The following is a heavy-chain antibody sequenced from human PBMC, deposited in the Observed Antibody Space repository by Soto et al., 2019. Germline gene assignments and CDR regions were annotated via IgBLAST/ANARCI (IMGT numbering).Heavy chain of an antibody. D-gene: IGHD2-2*03. J-gene: IGHJ6*02. CDR1: GGTFSSYA. V-gene: IGHV1-69*01. CDR2: IIPIFGTA. Sequence: QVQLVQSGAEVKKPGSSVKVSCKASGGTFSSYAISWVRQAPGQGLEWMGGIIPIFGTANYAQKFQGRVTITADESKSTAYMELSSLRSEDTAVYYCARALDIVVVPAGYYYYGMDVWGQGTTVTVSS. CDR3: ARALDIVVVPAGYYYYGMDV.